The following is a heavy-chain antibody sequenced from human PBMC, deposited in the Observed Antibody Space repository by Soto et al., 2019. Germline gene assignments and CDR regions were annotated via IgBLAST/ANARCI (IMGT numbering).Heavy chain of an antibody. D-gene: IGHD3-22*01. CDR3: AAGYYDSSGYPPFDY. V-gene: IGHV1-58*01. J-gene: IGHJ4*02. CDR1: GFTFTSSA. Sequence: SVKVSCKTSGFTFTSSAVQWVRQARGQRLEWIGWIVVGSGNTNYAQKFQERVTITRDMSTSTAYMELSSLRSEDTVVYYCAAGYYDSSGYPPFDYWGQGTLVTVSS. CDR2: IVVGSGNT.